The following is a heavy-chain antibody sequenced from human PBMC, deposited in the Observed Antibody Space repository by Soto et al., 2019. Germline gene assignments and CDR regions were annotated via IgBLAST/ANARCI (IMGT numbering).Heavy chain of an antibody. CDR1: DYTFTRYG. V-gene: IGHV1-18*01. CDR2: ISGYNGDT. CDR3: AKNGQPPYYYYGMDV. Sequence: QGQLVQSRAELKKPGASVTVSCKASDYTFTRYGISWVRQAPGQGLEWMGWISGYNGDTNYAQMFQSRVTMTIDTSTTTAYMELRSLTSYDTAVYYCAKNGQPPYYYYGMDVRCQGTTVTVSS. D-gene: IGHD2-8*01. J-gene: IGHJ6*02.